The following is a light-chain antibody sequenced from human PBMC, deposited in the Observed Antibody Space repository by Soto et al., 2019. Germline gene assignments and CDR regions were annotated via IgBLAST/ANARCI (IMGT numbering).Light chain of an antibody. J-gene: IGKJ5*01. CDR1: QSVSSSY. V-gene: IGKV3-20*01. Sequence: EIVLTQSPGTLSLSPGERAPLSCRASQSVSSSYLAWYQQKPGQAPRLLIYGASSRATGIPDRFSGSGSGTDFTLTITRLEPEDFAVYYCQQYGSSPPITFGQGTRLE. CDR3: QQYGSSPPIT. CDR2: GAS.